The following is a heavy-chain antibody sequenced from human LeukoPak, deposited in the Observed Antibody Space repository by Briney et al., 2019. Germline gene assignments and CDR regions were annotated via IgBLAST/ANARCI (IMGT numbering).Heavy chain of an antibody. CDR2: INGDSSYI. D-gene: IGHD6-13*01. Sequence: GGSLRLSCAASGFTFSSYSMHWVRQAPGKGLEWVSSINGDSSYIYYADSVKGRFFISRDNAKNSLYLHMNSLRAEDTAVYYCARDAATADAFDIWGQGTMVTVSS. J-gene: IGHJ3*02. CDR1: GFTFSSYS. CDR3: ARDAATADAFDI. V-gene: IGHV3-21*01.